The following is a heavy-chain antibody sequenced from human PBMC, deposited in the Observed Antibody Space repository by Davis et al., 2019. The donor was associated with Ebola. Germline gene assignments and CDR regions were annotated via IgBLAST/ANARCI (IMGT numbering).Heavy chain of an antibody. J-gene: IGHJ2*01. CDR2: ISYDGRNT. V-gene: IGHV3-30*03. CDR3: ARDRIHSGDYTLSWYFDL. D-gene: IGHD4-17*01. Sequence: GESLKISCAASGFTFNKYWMHWVRQAPGKGLEWVAVISYDGRNTYNADSVKGRFTISRDISKNTLYLQMNSLRPEDTAVYYCARDRIHSGDYTLSWYFDLWGRGTLVTVSS. CDR1: GFTFNKYW.